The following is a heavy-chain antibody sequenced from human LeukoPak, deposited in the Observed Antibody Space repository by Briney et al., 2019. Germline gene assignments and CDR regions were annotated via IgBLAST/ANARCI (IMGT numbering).Heavy chain of an antibody. D-gene: IGHD3-10*01. J-gene: IGHJ6*03. CDR3: ARGYYYGSGSAFYYYYMDA. Sequence: SEALSLTCAVYGGSFRGYYWSWIRQPPGKGLEWIGEINHSGSTNYNPSLKSRVTRSVDTSKNPLSLTLSSVTAADTAVYYCARGYYYGSGSAFYYYYMDAWGKRTTVTVSS. CDR1: GGSFRGYY. V-gene: IGHV4-34*01. CDR2: INHSGST.